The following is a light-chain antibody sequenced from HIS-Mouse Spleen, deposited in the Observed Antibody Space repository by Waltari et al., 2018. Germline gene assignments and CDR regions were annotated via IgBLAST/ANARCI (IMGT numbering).Light chain of an antibody. CDR1: NIGSKS. J-gene: IGLJ3*02. CDR2: DDS. CDR3: QVWDSSSDHRV. V-gene: IGLV3-21*02. Sequence: SYVLTQPPSVSVAPGQTARITCGGNNIGSKSVHWYQQKPGQAPVLVVYDDSDRPSGIPGRFSGSTSGSTATLTISSVEAGDEADYYCQVWDSSSDHRVFGGGTKLTVL.